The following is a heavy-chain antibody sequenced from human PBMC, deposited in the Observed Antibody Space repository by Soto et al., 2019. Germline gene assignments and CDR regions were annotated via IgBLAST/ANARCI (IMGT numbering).Heavy chain of an antibody. D-gene: IGHD1-1*01. CDR2: ISSSSYI. V-gene: IGHV3-21*01. Sequence: GGSLRLSCAASGFTFSSYSMNWVRQAPGKGLEWVSSISSSSYIYYADSVKGRFTISRDNAKNSLYLQMNSLRAEDTAVYYCARDRVMYNWNDGNYYYYYGMDVWGQGTTVTVSS. J-gene: IGHJ6*02. CDR3: ARDRVMYNWNDGNYYYYYGMDV. CDR1: GFTFSSYS.